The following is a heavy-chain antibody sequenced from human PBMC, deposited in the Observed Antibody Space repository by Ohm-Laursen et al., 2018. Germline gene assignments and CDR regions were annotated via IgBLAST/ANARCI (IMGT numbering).Heavy chain of an antibody. D-gene: IGHD4-17*01. J-gene: IGHJ4*02. CDR2: IYSGGGT. V-gene: IGHV3-53*01. CDR1: GFTVINNY. Sequence: SLRLSCAASGFTVINNYMSWVRQAPGKGLEWVSVIYSGGGTNYADSVKGRFTISRDNSKNTLYLQMNSLRAEDTAVYYCARSIKDYGDYGWGQGTLVTVSS. CDR3: ARSIKDYGDYG.